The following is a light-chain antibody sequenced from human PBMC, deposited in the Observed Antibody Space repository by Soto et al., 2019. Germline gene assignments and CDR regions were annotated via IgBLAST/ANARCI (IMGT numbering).Light chain of an antibody. CDR3: SSYTSRITLYV. V-gene: IGLV2-14*03. CDR1: SSDVGGYNY. J-gene: IGLJ1*01. CDR2: DVS. Sequence: QSVLTQPASVSGSPGQSITISCTGTSSDVGGYNYVSWYQQHPGKAPKLMIYDVSNRPSGVSNRFSGSKSGNTASLTISGLQAEDEADYYCSSYTSRITLYVFGTGTKLTVL.